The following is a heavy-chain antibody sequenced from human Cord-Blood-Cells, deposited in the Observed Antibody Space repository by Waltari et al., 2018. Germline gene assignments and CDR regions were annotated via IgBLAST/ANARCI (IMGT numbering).Heavy chain of an antibody. CDR1: GGSISSSY. J-gene: IGHJ4*02. V-gene: IGHV4-59*01. Sequence: QVQLQESGPGLVKPSETLSLTCTVSGGSISSSYWSWIRQPPGKGLEWIGYIYYSGSTNYNPSLKSRVTISVDTSKNQFSLKLSSVTAADTAVYYCARDTPSGAGYWGQGTLVTVSS. D-gene: IGHD6-19*01. CDR2: IYYSGST. CDR3: ARDTPSGAGY.